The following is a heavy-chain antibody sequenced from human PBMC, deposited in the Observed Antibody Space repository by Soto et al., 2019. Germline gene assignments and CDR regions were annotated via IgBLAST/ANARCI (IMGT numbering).Heavy chain of an antibody. CDR2: ISSSGSII. CDR1: GFTFSDNY. CDR3: ARDLGYYESDGYFDY. J-gene: IGHJ4*02. V-gene: IGHV3-11*01. Sequence: GGSLRLSCAASGFTFSDNYMSWIRQAPGKGLEWVSYISSSGSIIYYADSVKGRFTISRDNAKNSLYLQMNSLRAEDTAVYYCARDLGYYESDGYFDYWGQGALVTVS. D-gene: IGHD3-22*01.